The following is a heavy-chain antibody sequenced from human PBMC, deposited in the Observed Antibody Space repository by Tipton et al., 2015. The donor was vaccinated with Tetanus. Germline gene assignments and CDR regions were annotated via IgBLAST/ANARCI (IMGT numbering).Heavy chain of an antibody. J-gene: IGHJ4*02. CDR2: AYYRGGT. D-gene: IGHD3-10*01. CDR1: GDSISRDDYC. Sequence: LRLSCTVSGDSISRDDYCWTWIREPPGKGLEWLGYAYYRGGTYYNTSLMIRVTIPVDTSKSQLSLQLTAVTVAATAVDDCARPGRPILISRIRGALGYFGYWGQGALGTVSS. V-gene: IGHV4-30-4*02. CDR3: ARPGRPILISRIRGALGYFGY.